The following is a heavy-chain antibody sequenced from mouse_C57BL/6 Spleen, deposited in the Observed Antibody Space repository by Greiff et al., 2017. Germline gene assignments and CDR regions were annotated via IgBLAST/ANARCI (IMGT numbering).Heavy chain of an antibody. Sequence: QVQLKESGPELVKPGASVKISCKASGYAFSSSWMNWVKQRPGKGLEWIGRIYPGDGDTNYNGKFKGKATLTADKSSSTAYMQLSSLTSEDSAVXFCARDGYDVYYAMDYWGQGTSVTVSS. CDR2: IYPGDGDT. D-gene: IGHD2-2*01. CDR1: GYAFSSSW. V-gene: IGHV1-82*01. CDR3: ARDGYDVYYAMDY. J-gene: IGHJ4*01.